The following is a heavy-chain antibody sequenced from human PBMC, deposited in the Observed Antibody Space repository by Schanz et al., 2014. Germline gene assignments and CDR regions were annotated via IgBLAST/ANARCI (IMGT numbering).Heavy chain of an antibody. CDR3: ATASSPVREAGAGSSFHL. CDR1: GFTFSSHW. Sequence: VQLVESGGGVVQPGGSLRLSCAASGFTFSSHWMHWVRQAPGKGLEWLGRIKSKTDGETTDYVAPVKGRFSISRDDSQSTLYLQMNSLKIEDTAVYYCATASSPVREAGAGSSFHLWGQGTLVTVSP. V-gene: IGHV3-15*01. J-gene: IGHJ5*02. D-gene: IGHD6-13*01. CDR2: IKSKTDGETT.